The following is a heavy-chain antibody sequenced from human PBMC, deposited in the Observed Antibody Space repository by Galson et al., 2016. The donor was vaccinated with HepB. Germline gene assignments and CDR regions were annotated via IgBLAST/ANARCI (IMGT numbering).Heavy chain of an antibody. CDR3: ARGASTVLPLARIFDS. D-gene: IGHD1-1*01. CDR1: GDSVSSNSAA. Sequence: CAISGDSVSSNSAAWNWIRQSPSRGLEWLGRTHYRSKWYDDYALSVKSRISINPDTSRNQFSLQLNSVTPEDTAVYYCARGASTVLPLARIFDSWGQGTLVTVSS. CDR2: THYRSKWYD. J-gene: IGHJ4*02. V-gene: IGHV6-1*01.